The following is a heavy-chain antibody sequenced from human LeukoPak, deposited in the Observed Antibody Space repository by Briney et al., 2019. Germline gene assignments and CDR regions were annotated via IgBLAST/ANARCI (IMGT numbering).Heavy chain of an antibody. V-gene: IGHV4-59*11. CDR2: IHYRGST. CDR3: ARDSTGSSWNDY. Sequence: PSETLSLTCTVSGVSICSHYWSWIRQPPGKGRKWIGNIHYRGSTNYNPSLKRRVTVSVDTSKNQCSLKMSSVTAADTAVYYCARDSTGSSWNDYWGQGNLVTVSS. CDR1: GVSICSHY. D-gene: IGHD6-13*01. J-gene: IGHJ4*02.